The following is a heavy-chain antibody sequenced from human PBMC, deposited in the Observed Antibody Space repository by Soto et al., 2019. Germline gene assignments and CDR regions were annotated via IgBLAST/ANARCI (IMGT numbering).Heavy chain of an antibody. D-gene: IGHD4-17*01. CDR3: AKSKEAHYGDSYGVEF. Sequence: PGVSLRLSFSASGFTFSSYAMHWVRQAPGKGLEYVSAISSNGGSTYYADSVKGRFTISRDNSKNTLYLQMNSLRAEDTAVYYYAKSKEAHYGDSYGVEFWAQGTIVT. V-gene: IGHV3-64*04. CDR1: GFTFSSYA. J-gene: IGHJ3*01. CDR2: ISSNGGST.